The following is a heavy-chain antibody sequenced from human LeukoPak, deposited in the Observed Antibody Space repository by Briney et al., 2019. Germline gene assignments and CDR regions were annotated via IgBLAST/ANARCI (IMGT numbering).Heavy chain of an antibody. Sequence: SETLSLTCAVYGGSFSGYYWSWIRQPPGKGLEWIGEINHSGSTNYNPSLKSRVTISVDTSKNQFSLKLSSVTAADTAVYYCARRSLGTTVTTDNWFDPWGQGTLVTVSS. D-gene: IGHD4-17*01. CDR3: ARRSLGTTVTTDNWFDP. V-gene: IGHV4-34*01. CDR2: INHSGST. J-gene: IGHJ5*02. CDR1: GGSFSGYY.